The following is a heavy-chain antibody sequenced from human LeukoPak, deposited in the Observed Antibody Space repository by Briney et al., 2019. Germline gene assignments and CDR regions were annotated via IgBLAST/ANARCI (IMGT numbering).Heavy chain of an antibody. CDR3: AKQGGGATGFDY. CDR2: ISWDGGST. V-gene: IGHV3-43*01. Sequence: GGSLRLSCAASGFTFDDYTMHWVRQAPGKGLEWVSLISWDGGSTYYADSVKGRFTISRDNSKNSLYLKMNSLRTEDTALYYCAKQGGGATGFDYWGQGTLVTVSS. D-gene: IGHD3-16*01. J-gene: IGHJ4*02. CDR1: GFTFDDYT.